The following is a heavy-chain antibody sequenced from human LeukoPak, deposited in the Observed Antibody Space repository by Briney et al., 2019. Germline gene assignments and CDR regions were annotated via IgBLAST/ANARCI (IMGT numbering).Heavy chain of an antibody. CDR2: IQTSGDI. V-gene: IGHV4-4*07. J-gene: IGHJ4*02. CDR3: ARDGGSGWYNY. D-gene: IGHD6-19*01. CDR1: GGSISGYY. Sequence: SETLSLTCTVSGGSISGYYWSWIRQSAEKGLEWIGRIQTSGDIIYNPSLKSRVTMSVDKSKNHFSLKVRSVTAADTAVYYCARDGGSGWYNYWGQGTLVTVSS.